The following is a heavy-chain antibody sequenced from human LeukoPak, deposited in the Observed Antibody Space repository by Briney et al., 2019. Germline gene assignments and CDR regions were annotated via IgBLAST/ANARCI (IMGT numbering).Heavy chain of an antibody. J-gene: IGHJ6*02. CDR3: ARGHYGMDV. CDR2: IKPDGSEK. V-gene: IGHV3-7*01. CDR1: GFTFSTYW. Sequence: GGSLRLSCAASGFTFSTYWMTWVRQAPGKGLEWVANIKPDGSEKYHVDSVKGRFTISRDNAKNSLFLQMNSLRVDDTAVYYCARGHYGMDVWGQGTTVTVSS.